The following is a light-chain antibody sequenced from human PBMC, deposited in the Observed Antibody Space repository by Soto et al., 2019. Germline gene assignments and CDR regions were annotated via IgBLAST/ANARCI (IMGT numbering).Light chain of an antibody. CDR3: GTWDISLDTVV. V-gene: IGLV1-51*01. CDR2: DNH. Sequence: QSALTQPPSVSAAPGQKVTISCSGSSSNVGGNYVSWYQVLPQTAPKLLIYDNHKRHSGIPDRFSGSKSGTSATLGITDLQTGDEAEYYCGTWDISLDTVVFGGGTKVTVL. J-gene: IGLJ2*01. CDR1: SSNVGGNY.